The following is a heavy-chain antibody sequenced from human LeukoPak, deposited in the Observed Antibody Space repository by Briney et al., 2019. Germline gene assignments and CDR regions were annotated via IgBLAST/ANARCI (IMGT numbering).Heavy chain of an antibody. J-gene: IGHJ4*02. CDR1: GYSFTNYW. D-gene: IGHD2-8*01. Sequence: GESLKISCKGSGYSFTNYWIGWVRQMPGKGLEWMGIIYPGDSDTRYSPSFQGQVTISADKSISTAYLQWSSLKASDTAMYYCARQLLGYGVVENPFDYWGQGTLVTVSS. CDR3: ARQLLGYGVVENPFDY. CDR2: IYPGDSDT. V-gene: IGHV5-51*01.